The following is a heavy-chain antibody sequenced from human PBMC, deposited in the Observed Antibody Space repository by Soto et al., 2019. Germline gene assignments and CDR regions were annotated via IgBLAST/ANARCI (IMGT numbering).Heavy chain of an antibody. CDR3: SRDQDILVVPAAIRRWFDP. CDR1: GGSFSGYY. V-gene: IGHV4-34*01. J-gene: IGHJ5*02. D-gene: IGHD2-2*01. CDR2: INHSGST. Sequence: QVQLQQWGAGLLKPSETLSLTCAVYGGSFSGYYWSWIRQPPGTGLEWIGEINHSGSTNYNPSLKSRVTISVDTSKNQFSLKLSSVAAADTAVYYCSRDQDILVVPAAIRRWFDPWGQGTLVTVSS.